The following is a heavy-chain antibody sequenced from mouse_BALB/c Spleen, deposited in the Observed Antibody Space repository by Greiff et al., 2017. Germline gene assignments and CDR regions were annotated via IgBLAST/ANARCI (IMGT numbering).Heavy chain of an antibody. Sequence: EVMLVESGGGLVQPGGSRKLSCAASGFTFSSFGMHWVRQAPEKGLEWVAYISSGSSTIYYADTVKGRFTISRDNPKNTLFLQMTSLRSEDTAMYYCARVGTSFDYWGQGTTLTVSS. D-gene: IGHD4-1*01. V-gene: IGHV5-17*02. CDR3: ARVGTSFDY. CDR1: GFTFSSFG. CDR2: ISSGSSTI. J-gene: IGHJ2*01.